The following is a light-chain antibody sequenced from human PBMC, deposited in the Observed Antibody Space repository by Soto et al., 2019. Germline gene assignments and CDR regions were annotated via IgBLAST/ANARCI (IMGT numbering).Light chain of an antibody. Sequence: IQLTQSPSSLSASVGDRDTITCRTSQNILNHLNWYQQKPGKVPKILIYGASTLHNGVPSRFSAGGSGSLFTLTISNLQPDDFATYYCQQTLNTFFTFGPGT. V-gene: IGKV1-39*01. CDR2: GAS. J-gene: IGKJ3*01. CDR1: QNILNH. CDR3: QQTLNTFFT.